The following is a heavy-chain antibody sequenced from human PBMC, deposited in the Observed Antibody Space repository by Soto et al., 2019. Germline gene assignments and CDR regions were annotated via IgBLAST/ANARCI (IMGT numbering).Heavy chain of an antibody. CDR3: AKGRRIAAAGIYFHH. Sequence: PGGSLRLSCGASGFTFSSYAMSWVRQAPGKGLEWVSAISGSGGSTYYADSVKGRFTISRDNSKNTLYLQMNSLRAEDTAVYYCAKGRRIAAAGIYFHHWGQGTLVTVSS. CDR1: GFTFSSYA. V-gene: IGHV3-23*01. CDR2: ISGSGGST. D-gene: IGHD6-13*01. J-gene: IGHJ1*01.